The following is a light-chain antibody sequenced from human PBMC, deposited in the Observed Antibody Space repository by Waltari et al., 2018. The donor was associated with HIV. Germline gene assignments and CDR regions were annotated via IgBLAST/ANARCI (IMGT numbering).Light chain of an antibody. V-gene: IGKV1-39*01. Sequence: DIQMTQSPSSLSASVWDTITITCRASQAISDYLNWYQQKPGRAPKLLIYAATNLQRGVASRFSATRSGTDFTLTIDRLQPEDLATYYCQQSYTMPLTFGGGT. CDR3: QQSYTMPLT. CDR2: AAT. J-gene: IGKJ4*01. CDR1: QAISDY.